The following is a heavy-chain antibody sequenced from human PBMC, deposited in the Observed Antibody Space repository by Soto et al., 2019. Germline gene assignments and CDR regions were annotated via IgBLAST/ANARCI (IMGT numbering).Heavy chain of an antibody. D-gene: IGHD3-3*01. Sequence: GGSLRLSCAASGFTFSSYAMSWVRQAPGKGLEWVSAISGSGGSTYYADSVKGRFTISRDNSKNTLYLQMNSLRAEDTVTCYRTIFGVVIILLYYYYGMDVWGQGTTVTVSS. CDR3: TIFGVVIILLYYYYGMDV. J-gene: IGHJ6*02. CDR2: ISGSGGST. CDR1: GFTFSSYA. V-gene: IGHV3-23*01.